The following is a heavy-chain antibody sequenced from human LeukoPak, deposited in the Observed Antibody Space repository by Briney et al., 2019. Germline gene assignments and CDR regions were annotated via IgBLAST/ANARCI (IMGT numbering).Heavy chain of an antibody. Sequence: GGSLRLSCAASGFTFSSYGMHWVRQAPGKGLEWVAVIWYDGSNKYYADSVKGRFTISRDNSKNTLYLQMNSLRAEDTAVYYCARGGISWFGELFFYWGQGTLVTVSS. D-gene: IGHD3-10*01. CDR1: GFTFSSYG. CDR2: IWYDGSNK. J-gene: IGHJ4*02. V-gene: IGHV3-33*01. CDR3: ARGGISWFGELFFY.